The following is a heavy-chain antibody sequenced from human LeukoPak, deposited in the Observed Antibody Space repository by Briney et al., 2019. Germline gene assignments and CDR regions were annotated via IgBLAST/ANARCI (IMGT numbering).Heavy chain of an antibody. CDR1: GFTFSSYA. CDR3: AKGQSGSWYGLGYYYYGMDV. Sequence: GGSLRLSCAASGFTFSSYAMSWVRQAPGKGLEWVSAISGSGGSTYYADSVEGRFTISRDNSKNTLYLQMNSLRAEDTAVYYCAKGQSGSWYGLGYYYYGMDVWGQGTTVTVSS. V-gene: IGHV3-23*01. CDR2: ISGSGGST. D-gene: IGHD6-13*01. J-gene: IGHJ6*02.